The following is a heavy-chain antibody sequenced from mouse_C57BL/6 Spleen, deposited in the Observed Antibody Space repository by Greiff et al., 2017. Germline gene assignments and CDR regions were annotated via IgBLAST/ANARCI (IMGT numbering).Heavy chain of an antibody. CDR1: GYTFTSYW. J-gene: IGHJ2*01. Sequence: QVQLQQPGAELVRPGSSVKLSCKASGYTFTSYWMDWVKQRPGQGLEWIGNIYPSDSETHYNQKFKDKATLTVDKSSSPAYMQLSSLTSEDSAVYYCARGDGNYDYWGQGTTLTVSS. D-gene: IGHD2-1*01. CDR3: ARGDGNYDY. CDR2: IYPSDSET. V-gene: IGHV1-61*01.